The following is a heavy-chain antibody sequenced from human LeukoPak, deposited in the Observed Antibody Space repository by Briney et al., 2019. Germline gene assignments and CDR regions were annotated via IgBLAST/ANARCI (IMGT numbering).Heavy chain of an antibody. D-gene: IGHD3-10*01. CDR2: ISWNSGSI. CDR1: GFTFDDYA. Sequence: GGSLRLSCAASGFTFDDYAMHWVRHAPGKGLEWVSGISWNSGSIGYADSVKGRFTISRDNAKNSLYLQMNSLRAEDTALYYCAKVELWFGESSLWFDPWGQGTLVTASS. J-gene: IGHJ5*02. V-gene: IGHV3-9*01. CDR3: AKVELWFGESSLWFDP.